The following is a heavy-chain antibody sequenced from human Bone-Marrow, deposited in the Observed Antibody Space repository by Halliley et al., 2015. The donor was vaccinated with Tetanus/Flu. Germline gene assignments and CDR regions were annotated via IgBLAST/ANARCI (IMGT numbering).Heavy chain of an antibody. CDR2: INPERGIP. Sequence: WMGRINPERGIPGYAQRFQGRVTIIADESTGTSSMDLRSLTSEDTAFYYCARGVDFSNLHLRFWGQGTLVTVSS. V-gene: IGHV1-69*04. J-gene: IGHJ4*02. CDR3: ARGVDFSNLHLRF. D-gene: IGHD4-4*01.